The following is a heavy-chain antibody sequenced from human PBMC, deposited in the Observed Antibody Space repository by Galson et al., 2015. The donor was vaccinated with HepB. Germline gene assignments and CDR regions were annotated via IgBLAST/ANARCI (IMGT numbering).Heavy chain of an antibody. CDR1: GFTFSSYS. J-gene: IGHJ4*02. CDR2: ISSSSSYI. CDR3: SRDEGEQWLVYFEY. Sequence: SLRLSCAASGFTFSSYSMNWVRQAPGKGLEWVSSISSSSSYIYYADSVKGRFTISRDNAKNSLYLQMNSLRAEDTAVYYCSRDEGEQWLVYFEYWGQGTLVTVSS. D-gene: IGHD6-19*01. V-gene: IGHV3-21*01.